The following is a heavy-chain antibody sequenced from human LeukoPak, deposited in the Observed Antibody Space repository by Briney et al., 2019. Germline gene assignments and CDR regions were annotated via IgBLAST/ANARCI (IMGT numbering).Heavy chain of an antibody. CDR3: ARGLMMAVAGRGEFHY. J-gene: IGHJ4*02. D-gene: IGHD6-13*01. V-gene: IGHV4-59*01. CDR1: GGSISSYY. Sequence: SETLSLTCIVSGGSISSYYWRWIRQPPGKGLEWIGYIYYSGSTNYNPSLKSRVTISVDTSKNQFSLKLSSVTAADTAVYYCARGLMMAVAGRGEFHYWGQGTLVTVSS. CDR2: IYYSGST.